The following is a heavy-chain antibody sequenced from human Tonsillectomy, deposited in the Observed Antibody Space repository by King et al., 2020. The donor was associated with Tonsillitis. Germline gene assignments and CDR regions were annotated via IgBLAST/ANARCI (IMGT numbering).Heavy chain of an antibody. V-gene: IGHV5-51*03. Sequence: QLVQSGAEVKKPGESLKISCKGSGYSFTSYWIGWVRQMPGKGLEWMGIIYPGDSDTRYSPSFQGQVTISADKSISTAYLQWSSLKASDTAMYYCALWYYDFWSGYYMREYYFDYWGQGTLVTVSS. J-gene: IGHJ4*02. D-gene: IGHD3-3*01. CDR2: IYPGDSDT. CDR1: GYSFTSYW. CDR3: ALWYYDFWSGYYMREYYFDY.